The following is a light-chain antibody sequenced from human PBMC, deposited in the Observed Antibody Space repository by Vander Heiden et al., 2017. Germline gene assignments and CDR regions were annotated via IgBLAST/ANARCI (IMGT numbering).Light chain of an antibody. CDR1: SGNIASHY. CDR3: QSFDDNDVMV. V-gene: IGLV6-57*02. J-gene: IGLJ2*01. Sequence: NFMLTQLHSVSVSPGKRVTISCTGSSGNIASHYVQWYQQRPGSAPTIDIYDDDRRPSGVPGRFSGSIDSSSNSASLTVSGLRTEDEGDYHCQSFDDNDVMVFGGGTKLTVL. CDR2: DDD.